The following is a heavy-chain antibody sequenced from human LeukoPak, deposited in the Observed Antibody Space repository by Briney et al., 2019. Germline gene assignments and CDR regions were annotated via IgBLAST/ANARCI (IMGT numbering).Heavy chain of an antibody. CDR1: GYTFTSYA. V-gene: IGHV7-4-1*02. J-gene: IGHJ6*03. CDR3: ARKGGWGCSGGSCSYYYMDV. Sequence: ASVKVSCKASGYTFTSYAMNWVRQAPGQGLEWMGWINTNTGNPTYAQGFTGRFVFSLDTSASTAYLQISSPKAEDTAVYYCARKGGWGCSGGSCSYYYMDVWGKGTTVTVSS. D-gene: IGHD2-15*01. CDR2: INTNTGNP.